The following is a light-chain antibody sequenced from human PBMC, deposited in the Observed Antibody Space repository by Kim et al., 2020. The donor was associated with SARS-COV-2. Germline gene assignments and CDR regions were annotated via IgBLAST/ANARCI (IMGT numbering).Light chain of an antibody. Sequence: SSELSQDPAVSVALGQTVRITCQGDSLRSYYATCYQQKTGQAPILVIYGKNNRPSGIPDRFSGSSSGNTASLTITGTQAGDEADYYCNSRDSNDNVVFGGGTQLTV. CDR1: SLRSYY. CDR2: GKN. CDR3: NSRDSNDNVV. J-gene: IGLJ2*01. V-gene: IGLV3-19*01.